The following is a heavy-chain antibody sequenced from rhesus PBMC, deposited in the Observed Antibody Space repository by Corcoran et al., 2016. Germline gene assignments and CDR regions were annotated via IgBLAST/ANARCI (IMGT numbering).Heavy chain of an antibody. V-gene: IGHV4S11*01. CDR3: ATQPVGGDYYGLDS. CDR1: AGSIPGID. D-gene: IGHD6-37*01. J-gene: IGHJ6*01. Sequence: QVQLQESGPGLVKPPESLSLTCTVSAGSIPGIDWPGIRQPPGKGLEWIGKIYGTVIPTNYNPSLKCRVTLSVDTSKKQISLQLSSVTAADTAVYHSATQPVGGDYYGLDSWGQGVVVTVSS. CDR2: IYGTVIPT.